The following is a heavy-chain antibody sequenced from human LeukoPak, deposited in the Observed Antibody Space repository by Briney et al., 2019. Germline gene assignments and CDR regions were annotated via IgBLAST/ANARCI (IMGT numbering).Heavy chain of an antibody. J-gene: IGHJ4*02. CDR2: INSDGSST. D-gene: IGHD2-2*01. CDR1: GFSFSSYW. CDR3: ARDVQGGYCSSASCYSDY. Sequence: PGGSLRLSCAASGFSFSSYWMHWVRQAPGKGLVWVSRINSDGSSTIYADSVRGRFTISRDNSKNTLYLQMKSLRVDDTAVYYCARDVQGGYCSSASCYSDYWGQGTLVTVSS. V-gene: IGHV3-74*01.